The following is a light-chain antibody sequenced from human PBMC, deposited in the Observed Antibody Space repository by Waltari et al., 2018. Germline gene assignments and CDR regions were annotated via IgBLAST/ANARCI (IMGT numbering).Light chain of an antibody. CDR1: SSNIGDDYD. CDR2: GNN. V-gene: IGLV1-40*01. Sequence: QSVLTQPPSVSGAPGQRVTISCTGSSSNIGDDYDVHWYQQLPGTAPKLLIYGNNNRPSGVPDRFSGSKSGTSASLAITGLQAEDEADYFCQSYDSSLSDSYVFGTGTKVTVL. CDR3: QSYDSSLSDSYV. J-gene: IGLJ1*01.